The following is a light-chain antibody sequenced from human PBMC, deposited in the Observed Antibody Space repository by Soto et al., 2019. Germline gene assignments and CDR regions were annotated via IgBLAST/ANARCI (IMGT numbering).Light chain of an antibody. J-gene: IGLJ2*01. CDR2: DVI. CDR3: CSYAGSYTSDVI. V-gene: IGLV2-11*01. CDR1: SSDVGGYNS. Sequence: QSALTQPRSVSGSPGQSVTISCTGTSSDVGGYNSVSWYQQHPGKAPKLIICDVIKRPSGVPDRFSGSKSGNTASLTISGLQAEEEADYYCCSYAGSYTSDVIFGGGTKLTVL.